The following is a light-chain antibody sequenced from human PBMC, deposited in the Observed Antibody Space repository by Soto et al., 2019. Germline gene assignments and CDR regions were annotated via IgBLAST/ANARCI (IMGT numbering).Light chain of an antibody. CDR2: GAS. CDR3: QQYNNWPIT. J-gene: IGKJ5*01. V-gene: IGKV3-15*01. CDR1: PNILSN. Sequence: EIVMTQSPATLSVSPGERATLCCRASPNILSNLAWYQQKPGQAPRLLIYGASTRATGIPARFSGSGSGTEFTLTISSLQSEDFEIYYCQQYNNWPITFGQGTRLEIK.